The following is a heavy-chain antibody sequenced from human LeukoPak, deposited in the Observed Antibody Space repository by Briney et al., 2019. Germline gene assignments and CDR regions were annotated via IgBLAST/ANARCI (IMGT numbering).Heavy chain of an antibody. D-gene: IGHD5-12*01. J-gene: IGHJ4*02. V-gene: IGHV3-33*06. CDR3: AKDRGYSGYDLIPPFDY. Sequence: RSRRVSCAETGVYLSRVGMGWVRKTQGKRLEWGAVIWYEGSYRYYADSVKGQFTISRDNSKNTLCLQMNSLRAEDTAVYYCAKDRGYSGYDLIPPFDYWGQGTLVTVSS. CDR2: IWYEGSYR. CDR1: GVYLSRVG.